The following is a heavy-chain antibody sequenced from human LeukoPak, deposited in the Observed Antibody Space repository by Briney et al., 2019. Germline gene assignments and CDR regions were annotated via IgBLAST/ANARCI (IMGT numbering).Heavy chain of an antibody. V-gene: IGHV4-39*01. CDR1: GGSISSSSYY. D-gene: IGHD6-13*01. CDR3: ARRSDSSSWYTWFDP. Sequence: PSETLSLTCTVSGGSISSSSYYWGWIRQPPGKGLEWIGSIYYSGSTYYNPSLKSRVTISVDTSKNQFSLKLSSVTAADTDVYYCARRSDSSSWYTWFDPWGQGTLVTVSS. J-gene: IGHJ5*02. CDR2: IYYSGST.